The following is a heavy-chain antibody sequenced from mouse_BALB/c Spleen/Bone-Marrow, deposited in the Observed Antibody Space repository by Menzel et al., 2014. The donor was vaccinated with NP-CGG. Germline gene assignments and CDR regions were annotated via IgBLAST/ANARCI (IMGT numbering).Heavy chain of an antibody. CDR3: ARPYYRYLYFDY. Sequence: VQLQQPGGGLVQPGGSLKLPCAASGFDFSRYWMNWVRQAPGKGLEWIGEINPDSCAIIYTPSLKDKFIISRDNAKNTLFLQMSEVRSEDTALYYCARPYYRYLYFDYWGQGTTLTVSS. J-gene: IGHJ2*01. D-gene: IGHD2-14*01. CDR2: INPDSCAI. CDR1: GFDFSRYW. V-gene: IGHV4-1*02.